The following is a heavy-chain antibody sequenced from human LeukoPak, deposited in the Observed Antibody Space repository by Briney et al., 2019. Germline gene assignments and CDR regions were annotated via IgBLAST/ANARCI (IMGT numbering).Heavy chain of an antibody. CDR1: GFTFSSYG. J-gene: IGHJ6*04. CDR2: ISYDGSNK. Sequence: GGSLRLSCAASGFTFSSYGMHWVRQAPGKGLEWVAVISYDGSNKYYADSVKGRFTTSRDNSKNTLYLQMNSLRAEDTAVYYCAKKVLWFGDTKYYGMDVWGKGTTVTVSS. CDR3: AKKVLWFGDTKYYGMDV. D-gene: IGHD3-10*01. V-gene: IGHV3-30*18.